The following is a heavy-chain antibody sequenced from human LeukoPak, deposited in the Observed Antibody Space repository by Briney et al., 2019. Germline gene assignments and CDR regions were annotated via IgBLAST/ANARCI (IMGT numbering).Heavy chain of an antibody. CDR2: INDRPRGGTG. CDR1: GFTFSKAW. D-gene: IGHD4-17*01. Sequence: PGGSLRLSCKASGFTFSKAWMRWFRQAPGKGREWVGRINDRPRGGTGVYAAPVIGRFSISRDDSQTTLYLQMNSLETADTAVYFCVTEGFTYGNHSLGIWGRGTRVPVSS. J-gene: IGHJ3*02. CDR3: VTEGFTYGNHSLGI. V-gene: IGHV3-15*01.